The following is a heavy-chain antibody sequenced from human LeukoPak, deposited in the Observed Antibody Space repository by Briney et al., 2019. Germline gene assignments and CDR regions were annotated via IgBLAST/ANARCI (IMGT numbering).Heavy chain of an antibody. CDR3: ARQGSGWYGY. V-gene: IGHV4-39*01. Sequence: TSETLSLTCTVSGGSISSSSYYWGWIRQPPGKGLEWIGRIYYSGSTYYNPSLKSRVTISVDTSRNQFSLKLSSVTAADTAVYYCARQGSGWYGYWGQGTLVTVSS. D-gene: IGHD6-19*01. CDR1: GGSISSSSYY. CDR2: IYYSGST. J-gene: IGHJ4*02.